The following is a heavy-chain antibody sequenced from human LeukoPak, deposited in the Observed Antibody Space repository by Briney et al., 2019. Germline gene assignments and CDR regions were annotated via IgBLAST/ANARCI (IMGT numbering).Heavy chain of an antibody. V-gene: IGHV4-34*01. J-gene: IGHJ2*01. D-gene: IGHD4-23*01. CDR3: ARRVTLYYYFDL. Sequence: PSETLSLTCAVYGGSLSGYYWSWFRQPTGKGLEWIGEMHYTGATNYSPSLKSRVTISAGTSKNQFSLKVNSVTAADTAVYYCARRVTLYYYFDLWGRGTLVTVSS. CDR2: MHYTGAT. CDR1: GGSLSGYY.